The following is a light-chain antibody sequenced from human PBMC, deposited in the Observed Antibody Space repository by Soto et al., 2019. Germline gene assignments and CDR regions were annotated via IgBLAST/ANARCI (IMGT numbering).Light chain of an antibody. Sequence: IVLTQSPGTLSVSPGERVILSCRASQTLRNKLAWYQQKPGQAPRLLIYGGFTRATGITARFSGSGSGTEFTLTITSLQSEDFAIYYCQQHNAWPLTFGPGTQLDLK. CDR1: QTLRNK. CDR2: GGF. CDR3: QQHNAWPLT. J-gene: IGKJ3*01. V-gene: IGKV3-15*01.